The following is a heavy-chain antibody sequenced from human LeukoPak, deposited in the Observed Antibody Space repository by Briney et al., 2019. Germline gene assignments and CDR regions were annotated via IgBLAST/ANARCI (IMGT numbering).Heavy chain of an antibody. CDR3: ARERESFLCGYDRKSLGY. J-gene: IGHJ4*02. Sequence: GASVKVSCKASGGTFSSYAISWVRQAPGQGLEWMGGIIPIFGTANYAQKFQRRVTITTDESTRTAYMELSSLRSEDTAVYYCARERESFLCGYDRKSLGYWGQGTLVTVSS. D-gene: IGHD5-12*01. CDR1: GGTFSSYA. CDR2: IIPIFGTA. V-gene: IGHV1-69*05.